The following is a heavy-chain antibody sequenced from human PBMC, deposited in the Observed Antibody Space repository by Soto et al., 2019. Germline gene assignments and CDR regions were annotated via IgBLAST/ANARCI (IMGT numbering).Heavy chain of an antibody. CDR2: IYHTGAV. J-gene: IGHJ5*02. CDR3: ARLRIATNNYKWFDP. D-gene: IGHD2-21*01. Sequence: SETLSLTCNVSGDSLNSGAYYWTWIRQSPGRGLEWIGHIYHTGAVDYNPSLRDRITISQDTSERQFSLNLRLVTAADTAVYYCARLRIATNNYKWFDPWGQGTLVTVSS. V-gene: IGHV4-31*02. CDR1: GDSLNSGAYY.